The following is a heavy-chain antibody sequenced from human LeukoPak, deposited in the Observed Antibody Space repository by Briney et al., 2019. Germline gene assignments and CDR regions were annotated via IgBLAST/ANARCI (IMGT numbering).Heavy chain of an antibody. Sequence: PGRSLRLSCAASGYTFTGYWMHWVRQAPGQGPEWMGVISPSGGSTIYAQKFKGRVTLTRDMSTSTDYLELSSLRSEDTAVYYCARDNSVRDEAWWFNPWGQGTLVTVSS. CDR1: GYTFTGYW. V-gene: IGHV1-46*01. J-gene: IGHJ5*02. CDR3: ARDNSVRDEAWWFNP. CDR2: ISPSGGST. D-gene: IGHD1-1*01.